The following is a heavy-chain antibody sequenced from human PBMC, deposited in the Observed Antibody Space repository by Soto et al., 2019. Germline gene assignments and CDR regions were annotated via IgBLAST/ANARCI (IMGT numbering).Heavy chain of an antibody. V-gene: IGHV1-18*01. CDR2: ISAYNGNT. J-gene: IGHJ6*02. Sequence: GASVKVSCKASGYTFTSYGISWVRQAPGQGLEWMGWISAYNGNTNYAQKLQGRVTMTTDTSTSTAYMELRSLRSEDTAVYYCARVEHYDILTGYSYGMDVWGQGTTVTVSS. CDR1: GYTFTSYG. D-gene: IGHD3-9*01. CDR3: ARVEHYDILTGYSYGMDV.